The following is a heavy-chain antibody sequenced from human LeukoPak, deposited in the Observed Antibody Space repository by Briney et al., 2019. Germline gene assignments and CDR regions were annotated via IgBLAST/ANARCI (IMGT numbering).Heavy chain of an antibody. J-gene: IGHJ4*02. CDR3: ARGGPYYDILTGILYQGYFDY. V-gene: IGHV5-51*01. CDR1: GYSFTSYW. D-gene: IGHD3-9*01. Sequence: GESLKISCKGSGYSFTSYWIGWVRQMPGKGLEWMGIIYPGDSDTRYSPSFQGQVTFSADKSISTAYLQWSSLKASDTAMYYCARGGPYYDILTGILYQGYFDYWGQGTLVTVSS. CDR2: IYPGDSDT.